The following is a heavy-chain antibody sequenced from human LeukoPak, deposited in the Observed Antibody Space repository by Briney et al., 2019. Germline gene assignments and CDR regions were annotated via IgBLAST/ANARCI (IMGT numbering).Heavy chain of an antibody. CDR3: ARNYLDSNGYLKLHHFDH. D-gene: IGHD3-22*01. J-gene: IGHJ4*02. V-gene: IGHV3-20*04. Sequence: PGGSLRLSCAASGFIFDDYGMTWVRQVPGKGLEWVSSIIWNGVDTDYAESVKGRFTISRDNAKNFLYLQMSSLRAEDTAFYYCARNYLDSNGYLKLHHFDHWGRGTLVTVSS. CDR1: GFIFDDYG. CDR2: IIWNGVDT.